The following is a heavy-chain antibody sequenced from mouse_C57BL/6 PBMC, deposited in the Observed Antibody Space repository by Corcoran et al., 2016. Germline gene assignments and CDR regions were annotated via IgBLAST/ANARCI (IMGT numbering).Heavy chain of an antibody. CDR1: GYTFTDYY. Sequence: EVQLQQSGPELVKPGASVKISCKASGYTFTDYYMNWVKQSHGKSLEWIGDINPNNGGTSYNQKFKGKATLTVDKSSSTAYMELRSLTSEDSAVYYCARGWGTTVVATDFDYWGQGTTLTVSS. CDR2: INPNNGGT. J-gene: IGHJ2*01. V-gene: IGHV1-26*01. D-gene: IGHD1-1*01. CDR3: ARGWGTTVVATDFDY.